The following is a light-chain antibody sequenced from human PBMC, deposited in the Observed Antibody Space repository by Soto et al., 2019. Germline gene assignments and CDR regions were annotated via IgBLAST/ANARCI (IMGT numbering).Light chain of an antibody. CDR2: EGS. CDR3: SSYTSSSTVV. CDR1: SSDVGACNC. Sequence: QSALTQPPSASGSPGQSVTISCTGTSSDVGACNCVSWYQQHPGKAPKLMIYEGSKRPSGVSNRFSGSKSGNTASLTISGLQAEDGADYYCSSYTSSSTVVFGGGTKLTVL. J-gene: IGLJ2*01. V-gene: IGLV2-14*01.